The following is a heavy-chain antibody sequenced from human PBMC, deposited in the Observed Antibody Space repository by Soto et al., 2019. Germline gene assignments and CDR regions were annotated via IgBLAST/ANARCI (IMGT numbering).Heavy chain of an antibody. V-gene: IGHV1-69*13. CDR2: IIPIFGTA. CDR3: ARGRGYDSSGYYNVPFDY. D-gene: IGHD3-22*01. Sequence: SVKVSCKASGGTFSSYAISWVRQAPGQGLEWMGGIIPIFGTANYAQKFQGRVTITADESTSTAYMELSSLRSEDTAVYYCARGRGYDSSGYYNVPFDYWGQGTLVTVSS. J-gene: IGHJ4*02. CDR1: GGTFSSYA.